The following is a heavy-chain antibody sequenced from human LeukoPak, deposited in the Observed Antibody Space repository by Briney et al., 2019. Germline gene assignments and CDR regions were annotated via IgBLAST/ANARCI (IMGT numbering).Heavy chain of an antibody. CDR1: GFTVSSNY. V-gene: IGHV3-66*01. Sequence: GGSLRLSCAASGFTVSSNYMSWVRQAPGKGLEWVSVIYSGGSTYYADSVRGRFTISRDNSKNTLYLQMGSLRAEDMAVYYCARSYSSGWYLSYFDYWGQGTLVTVSS. J-gene: IGHJ4*02. D-gene: IGHD6-19*01. CDR2: IYSGGST. CDR3: ARSYSSGWYLSYFDY.